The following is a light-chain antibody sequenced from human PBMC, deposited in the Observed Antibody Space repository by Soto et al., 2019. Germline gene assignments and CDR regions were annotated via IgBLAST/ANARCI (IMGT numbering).Light chain of an antibody. CDR1: QPVRNDY. J-gene: IGKJ1*01. Sequence: EIVLTQSPGTLSLSPGESATLSCRASQPVRNDYLAWYQQKPGQAPRVLISGASTRVTGIPYRFSGSGSGADFTLTISRLEPEDLAVYYCQQYGTLPWTFGQGTKVDMK. CDR3: QQYGTLPWT. CDR2: GAS. V-gene: IGKV3-20*01.